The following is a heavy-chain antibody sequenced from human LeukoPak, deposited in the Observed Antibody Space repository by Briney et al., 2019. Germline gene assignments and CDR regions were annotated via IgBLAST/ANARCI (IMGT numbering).Heavy chain of an antibody. V-gene: IGHV4-38-2*01. Sequence: SETLSLTRAVSGYSISSGYYWGWIRQPPGKGLEWIGSIYHSGSTYYNPSLKSRVTISVDTSKNQFSLKLSSVTAADTAVYYCARTGYYYGSGSYYKSYNWFDPWGQGTLVTVSS. J-gene: IGHJ5*02. CDR2: IYHSGST. D-gene: IGHD3-10*01. CDR1: GYSISSGYY. CDR3: ARTGYYYGSGSYYKSYNWFDP.